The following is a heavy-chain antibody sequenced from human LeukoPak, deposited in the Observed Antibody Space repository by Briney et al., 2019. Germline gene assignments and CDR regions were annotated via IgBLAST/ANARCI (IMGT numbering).Heavy chain of an antibody. CDR3: ASESGRRYGGNSYYFDY. CDR2: IYHSGSP. J-gene: IGHJ4*02. V-gene: IGHV4-30-2*01. Sequence: SHTLSLTCAVSGGSISSGGYSWIWIRQPPGKGLEWIVYIYHSGSPYYNPSLKSRVTISVDRSKNQFSLKLSSVTAADTAVYYCASESGRRYGGNSYYFDYWGQGTLVTVSS. D-gene: IGHD4-23*01. CDR1: GGSISSGGYS.